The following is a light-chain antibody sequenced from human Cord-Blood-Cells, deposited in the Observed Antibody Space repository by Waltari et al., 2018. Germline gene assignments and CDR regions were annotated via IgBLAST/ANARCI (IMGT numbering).Light chain of an antibody. V-gene: IGKV3-15*01. CDR1: QSVSSN. Sequence: EIVMTQSPATLSVSPGERATLSCRASQSVSSNLAWYQQKPGQAPRLLIYVASTRATGIPAXXSGSGSGTEFTLTISSLQSEDFAVYYCQQYNNWPPLTFGGGTKVEIK. J-gene: IGKJ4*01. CDR2: VAS. CDR3: QQYNNWPPLT.